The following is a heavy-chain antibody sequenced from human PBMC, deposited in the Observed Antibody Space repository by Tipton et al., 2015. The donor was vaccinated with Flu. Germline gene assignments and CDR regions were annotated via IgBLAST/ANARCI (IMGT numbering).Heavy chain of an antibody. CDR3: ANFDGAP. V-gene: IGHV3-23*01. CDR1: GFTFSSYG. J-gene: IGHJ5*01. Sequence: GSLRLSCAASGFTFSSYGMSWVRQAPGKGLEWVSGISDSGGSTYYADSVKGRFTISSDNSKNTMNLQMNSLRVEDTAVYYCANFDGAPWGQGTLVTVSS. CDR2: ISDSGGST. D-gene: IGHD4-17*01.